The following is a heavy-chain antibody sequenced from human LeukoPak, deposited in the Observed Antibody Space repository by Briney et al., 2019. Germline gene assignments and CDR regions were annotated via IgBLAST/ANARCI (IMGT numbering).Heavy chain of an antibody. CDR3: ARLGCSGSSCYAVGDWFDP. V-gene: IGHV4-39*01. Sequence: PSETLSLTCTVSGGSISSSSDYWAWIRQPPGKGLEWIGSIHYSGSTNHNPSLKSRVTISVDTSKNQFSLKLRSVTAADTAVYYCARLGCSGSSCYAVGDWFDPWGQGTLVTVSS. D-gene: IGHD2-15*01. CDR1: GGSISSSSDY. CDR2: IHYSGST. J-gene: IGHJ5*02.